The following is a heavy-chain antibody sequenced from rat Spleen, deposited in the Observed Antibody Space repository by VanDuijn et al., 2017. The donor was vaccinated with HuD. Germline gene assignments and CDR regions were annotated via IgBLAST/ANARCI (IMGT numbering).Heavy chain of an antibody. CDR1: GFSLTNYH. V-gene: IGHV2S12*01. CDR3: ARGWERFAY. J-gene: IGHJ3*01. Sequence: QVQLKESGPGLVQPSQTLSLTCTVSGFSLTNYHVSWVRQPPGKGLEWIAAISSGGSTYYNSVLNPRVSISRDISKSQVFLKMNSLQTEDTAMYFCARGWERFAYWGQGTLVTVSS. CDR2: ISSGGST. D-gene: IGHD5-1*01.